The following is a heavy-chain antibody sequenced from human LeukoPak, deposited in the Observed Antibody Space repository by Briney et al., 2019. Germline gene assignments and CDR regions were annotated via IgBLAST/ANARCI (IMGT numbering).Heavy chain of an antibody. CDR1: GFTFSSYW. V-gene: IGHV3-7*01. CDR2: IKQDGSEK. J-gene: IGHJ4*02. Sequence: QTGGSLRLSCAASGFTFSSYWMSWVRQAPGKGLEWVANIKQDGSEKYYVDSAKGRFTISRDNAKNSLYLQMNSLRAEDTAVYFCAREFSKSAFDSWGQGTLVTVSS. CDR3: AREFSKSAFDS.